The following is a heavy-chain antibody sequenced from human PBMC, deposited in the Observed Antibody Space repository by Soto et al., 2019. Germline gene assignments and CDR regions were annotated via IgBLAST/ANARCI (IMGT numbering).Heavy chain of an antibody. J-gene: IGHJ4*02. D-gene: IGHD6-19*01. CDR2: IIPIFGTA. CDR3: ARVGFGYSSGSDY. Sequence: GASVKVSWEASGGTFSSYAISWVRQAPGQGLEWMGGIIPIFGTANYAQKFQGRVTITADESTSTAYMELSSLRSEDTAVYYCARVGFGYSSGSDYWGQGTLVTVSS. V-gene: IGHV1-69*13. CDR1: GGTFSSYA.